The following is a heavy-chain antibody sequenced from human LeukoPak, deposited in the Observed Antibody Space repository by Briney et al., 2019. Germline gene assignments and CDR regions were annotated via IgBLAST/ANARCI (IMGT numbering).Heavy chain of an antibody. CDR2: TRNKANSYTT. V-gene: IGHV3-72*01. CDR1: GFTFSSYA. D-gene: IGHD1-26*01. Sequence: GGSLRLSCTASGFTFSSYAMNWVRQAPGKGLEWVGRTRNKANSYTTEYAASVKGRFTISRDDSKNSLYLQMNSLKTEDTAVYYCARPARAGATTADYWGQGTLVTVSS. CDR3: ARPARAGATTADY. J-gene: IGHJ4*02.